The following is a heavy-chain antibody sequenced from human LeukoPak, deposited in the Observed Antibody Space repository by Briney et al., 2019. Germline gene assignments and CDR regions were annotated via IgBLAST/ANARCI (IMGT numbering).Heavy chain of an antibody. D-gene: IGHD3-22*01. CDR2: ISGSGGNT. Sequence: GGSLRLSCVASGFTFSSYAMSWVRQAPGKGLEWVSGISGSGGNTYYADSVKGRFTISRDNSKNTLYLQMNSLRAEDTAVYYCAKDPSLSYDSSGYYYHYWGQGTLVTVSS. J-gene: IGHJ4*02. V-gene: IGHV3-23*01. CDR3: AKDPSLSYDSSGYYYHY. CDR1: GFTFSSYA.